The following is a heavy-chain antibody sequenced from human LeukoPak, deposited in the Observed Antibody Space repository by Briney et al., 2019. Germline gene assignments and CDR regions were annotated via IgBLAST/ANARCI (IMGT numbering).Heavy chain of an antibody. D-gene: IGHD3-3*01. Sequence: ASVKVSRKASGYTFTSYDINWVRQATGQGLEWMGWMNPNSGNTGYAQKFQGRVTITRNTSISTAYMELSGLRSEDTAVYYCARGLWRYYDFWSGYNDKYYFDYWGQGTLVTVSS. CDR2: MNPNSGNT. J-gene: IGHJ4*02. CDR3: ARGLWRYYDFWSGYNDKYYFDY. V-gene: IGHV1-8*03. CDR1: GYTFTSYD.